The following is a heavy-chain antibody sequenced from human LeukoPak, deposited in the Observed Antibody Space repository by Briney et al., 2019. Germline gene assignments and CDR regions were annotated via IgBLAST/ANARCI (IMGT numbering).Heavy chain of an antibody. CDR2: IWYDGSNK. CDR1: GLTFSSYG. Sequence: PGGSLRLSCAASGLTFSSYGMHWVRQAPGKGLEWVAVIWYDGSNKYYADSVKGRFTISRDNSKNTLYLQMNSLRAEDTAVYYCARSLWHGSFHYDSSGYPHFDYWGQGTLVTVSS. V-gene: IGHV3-33*01. D-gene: IGHD3-22*01. CDR3: ARSLWHGSFHYDSSGYPHFDY. J-gene: IGHJ4*02.